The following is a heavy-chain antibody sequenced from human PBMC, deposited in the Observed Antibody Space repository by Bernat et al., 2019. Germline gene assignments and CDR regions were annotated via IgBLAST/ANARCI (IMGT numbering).Heavy chain of an antibody. D-gene: IGHD3-3*01. CDR1: GGSISSSSYY. J-gene: IGHJ4*02. CDR3: ARYGITIFGVVSPFDY. CDR2: IYYSGST. Sequence: QLQLQESGPGLVKPSETLSLTCTVSGGSISSSSYYWGWIRQPPGKGLEWIGSIYYSGSTYYNPFLKSRVTISVDTSKNQFSLKLSSVTAADTAVYYCARYGITIFGVVSPFDYWGQGTLVTVSS. V-gene: IGHV4-39*01.